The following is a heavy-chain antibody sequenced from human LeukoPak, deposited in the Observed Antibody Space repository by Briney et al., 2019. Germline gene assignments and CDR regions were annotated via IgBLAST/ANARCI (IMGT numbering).Heavy chain of an antibody. V-gene: IGHV3-21*01. D-gene: IGHD2-2*01. CDR1: GFTFSSYS. CDR2: ISSRSSYI. J-gene: IGHJ4*02. CDR3: ARGVPLAFYCSSTSCYYFDY. Sequence: GGSLRLSCAASGFTFSSYSMNWVRQAPGKGLEWVSSISSRSSYIYYADSVKGRSTISRDNAKNSLYLQMNSLRAEDTAVYYCARGVPLAFYCSSTSCYYFDYWGQGTLVTVSS.